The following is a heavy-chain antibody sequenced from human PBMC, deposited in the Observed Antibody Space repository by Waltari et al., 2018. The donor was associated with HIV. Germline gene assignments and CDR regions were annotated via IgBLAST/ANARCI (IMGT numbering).Heavy chain of an antibody. D-gene: IGHD2-15*01. J-gene: IGHJ5*02. Sequence: QLQLQESGPGLVRPSETLSLTCTVSGGSVNRNSSYWGWIRQPPGKGLEWIGNVHNSGSTFYNPSLKSRVIISVDTSKNQFSLRLSSVTAADTAVYYCAINGMPGRNWFDPWGQGTLVTVSS. CDR3: AINGMPGRNWFDP. CDR1: GGSVNRNSSY. CDR2: VHNSGST. V-gene: IGHV4-39*01.